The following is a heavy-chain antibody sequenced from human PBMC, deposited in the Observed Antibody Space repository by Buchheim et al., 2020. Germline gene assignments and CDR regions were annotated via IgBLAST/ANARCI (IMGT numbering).Heavy chain of an antibody. Sequence: EVQLVESGGGLVQPGGSLRLSCAASGFTFSISWMSWVRQAPGKGLEWVANIKEDGSEKYYVDSVKGRFTISRDNDRNSLFLQMDSLRVDDTAIYYCAREGYCSGGSCYSFYFDYWGQGTL. V-gene: IGHV3-7*01. D-gene: IGHD2-15*01. CDR2: IKEDGSEK. J-gene: IGHJ4*02. CDR3: AREGYCSGGSCYSFYFDY. CDR1: GFTFSISW.